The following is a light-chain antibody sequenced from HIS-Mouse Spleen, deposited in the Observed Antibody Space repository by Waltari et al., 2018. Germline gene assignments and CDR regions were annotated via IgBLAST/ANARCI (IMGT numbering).Light chain of an antibody. CDR1: QSISSW. CDR2: KAS. Sequence: DIQMTQSPSTLSASVGDRVPITCRASQSISSWLAWYQQKPGKAPKLLIYKASSLESGVPSRFSGSGSGTEFTLTISSLQPDDFATYYCQQYNSYSGITFGQGTRLEIK. J-gene: IGKJ5*01. CDR3: QQYNSYSGIT. V-gene: IGKV1-5*03.